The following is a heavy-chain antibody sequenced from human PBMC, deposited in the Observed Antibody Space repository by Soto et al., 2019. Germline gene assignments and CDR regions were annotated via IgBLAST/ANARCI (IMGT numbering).Heavy chain of an antibody. CDR1: GFTFSSYG. J-gene: IGHJ4*02. CDR2: ISYDGSNK. CDR3: AKDKYIVVVTAPFDY. V-gene: IGHV3-30*18. Sequence: QVQLVESGGVVVQPGRSLRLSCAASGFTFSSYGMHWFREGPGKVLEWVAVISYDGSNKYYADSVKGRFTISRENSKNTLSLTKTSLSAEDTAVYYGAKDKYIVVVTAPFDYWGQGTLVTVSS. D-gene: IGHD2-21*02.